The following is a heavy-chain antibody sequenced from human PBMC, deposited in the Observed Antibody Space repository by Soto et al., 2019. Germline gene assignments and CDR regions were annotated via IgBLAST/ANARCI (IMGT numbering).Heavy chain of an antibody. J-gene: IGHJ6*03. D-gene: IGHD3-9*01. CDR3: ARGSGDYDILTGYYNDYYYYFMDV. CDR2: IYYSGST. V-gene: IGHV4-59*01. Sequence: SETLSLTCTVSGGSISSYYWSWIRQPPGKGLEWIGYIYYSGSTNYNPSLKSRVTISVDTSKNQFSLKLSSVTAADTAVYYCARGSGDYDILTGYYNDYYYYFMDVRGKRTTVTVSS. CDR1: GGSISSYY.